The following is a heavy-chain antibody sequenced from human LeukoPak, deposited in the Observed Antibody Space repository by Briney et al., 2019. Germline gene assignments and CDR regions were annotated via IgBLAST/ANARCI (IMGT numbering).Heavy chain of an antibody. CDR2: IDPCDSYP. CDR3: ARMNQRYCSSTSCYAVDAFDI. D-gene: IGHD2-2*01. CDR1: GYSFTSYW. J-gene: IGHJ3*02. Sequence: WESLKISCKGSGYSFTSYWISWVRQMPGKGLEWMGRIDPCDSYPNYSPSFQGHVTISADKSISTAYLQWSSLKASDTAMYYCARMNQRYCSSTSCYAVDAFDIWGQGTMVTVSS. V-gene: IGHV5-10-1*01.